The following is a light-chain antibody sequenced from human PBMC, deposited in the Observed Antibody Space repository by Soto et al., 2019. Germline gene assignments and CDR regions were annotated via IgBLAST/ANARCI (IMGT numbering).Light chain of an antibody. CDR2: VAS. V-gene: IGKV3-15*01. Sequence: VVTQSPATLSVFPGETATLSCRASQSVSSDLAWYQQRPGQTPRLLIYVASTRATGIPARFRGSGSGTEFRLTISSLQSEDFATYYCQQYNTWPPKMAFGRGTKVDIK. CDR3: QQYNTWPPKMA. J-gene: IGKJ1*01. CDR1: QSVSSD.